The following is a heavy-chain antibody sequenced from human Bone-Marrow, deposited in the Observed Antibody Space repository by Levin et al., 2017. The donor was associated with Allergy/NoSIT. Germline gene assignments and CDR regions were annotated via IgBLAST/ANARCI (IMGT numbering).Heavy chain of an antibody. CDR1: GFTFSNYN. D-gene: IGHD3-9*01. Sequence: GESLKISCAASGFTFSNYNMHWVRQAPGKGLEWVSSISISGNHIYYVDSVKGRFTISRDNSNNTLFLQMDSLSAEDTAIYYCAKSPTLTGYYEWFDPWGQGTLVTVSS. CDR3: AKSPTLTGYYEWFDP. J-gene: IGHJ5*02. V-gene: IGHV3-21*01. CDR2: ISISGNHI.